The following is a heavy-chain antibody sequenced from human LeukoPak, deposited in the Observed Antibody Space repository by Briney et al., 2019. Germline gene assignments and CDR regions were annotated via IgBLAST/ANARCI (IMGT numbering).Heavy chain of an antibody. CDR3: ANSDFWGGYYSPPYYFDY. Sequence: GGSLRLSCAASGFTFSSYAMSWVRQAPGKGLEWVSAISGSGGSTYYADSVKGRFTISRDNSKNTLYLQMNSLRAEDTAVYSCANSDFWGGYYSPPYYFDYWGQGTLVTVSS. D-gene: IGHD3-3*01. V-gene: IGHV3-23*01. J-gene: IGHJ4*02. CDR1: GFTFSSYA. CDR2: ISGSGGST.